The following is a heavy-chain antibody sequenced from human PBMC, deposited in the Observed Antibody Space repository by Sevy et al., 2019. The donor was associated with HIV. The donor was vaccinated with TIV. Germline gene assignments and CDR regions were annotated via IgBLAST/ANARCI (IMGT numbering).Heavy chain of an antibody. J-gene: IGHJ4*02. V-gene: IGHV1-24*01. CDR1: GYTLTQFS. Sequence: ASVKVSCKVSGYTLTQFSMHWVRQAPGKELEWMTTFDPEDGDPEDGKTIYAQKFLGRVTMTEDTSTDIAYMELSSLRSDDTAVYYCATTKDYYDSSGYPFDYWGQGTLVTVSS. CDR3: ATTKDYYDSSGYPFDY. CDR2: FDPEDGDPEDGKT. D-gene: IGHD3-22*01.